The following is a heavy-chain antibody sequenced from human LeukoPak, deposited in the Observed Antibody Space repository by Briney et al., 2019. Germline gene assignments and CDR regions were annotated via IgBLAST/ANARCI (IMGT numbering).Heavy chain of an antibody. CDR1: GYSFTSYW. CDR2: IDPSDSYT. V-gene: IGHV5-10-1*01. CDR3: AANERTGYYEAGDFFDP. J-gene: IGHJ5*02. Sequence: GESLRISCKGSGYSFTSYWISWVRQMLGKGLEWMGRIDPSDSYTNYSPSFQGHVTISADKSISTAYLQWSSLKASDTAMYYCAANERTGYYEAGDFFDPWGQGTLVTVSS. D-gene: IGHD3/OR15-3a*01.